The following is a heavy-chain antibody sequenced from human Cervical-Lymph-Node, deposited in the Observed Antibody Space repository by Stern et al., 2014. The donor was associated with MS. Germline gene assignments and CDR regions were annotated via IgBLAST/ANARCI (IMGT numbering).Heavy chain of an antibody. Sequence: VQLVQSGAEVKKPGESLKISCKTSGYSFSNFWIGWVRQKPGKGLEWMGIIYPEDSDTTYSPSFQGHVTISADESISTAYLQWRSLNASDTSMYYCVRRRDSDSYDTFDIWGQGTMLIVSS. CDR2: IYPEDSDT. J-gene: IGHJ3*02. CDR1: GYSFSNFW. V-gene: IGHV5-51*01. D-gene: IGHD3-22*01. CDR3: VRRRDSDSYDTFDI.